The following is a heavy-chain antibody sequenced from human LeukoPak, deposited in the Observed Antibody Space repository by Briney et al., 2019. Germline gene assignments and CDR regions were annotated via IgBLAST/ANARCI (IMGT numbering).Heavy chain of an antibody. J-gene: IGHJ3*02. V-gene: IGHV4-59*12. CDR2: IYYSGST. CDR1: GGSISSYY. Sequence: SETLSLTCTVSGGSISSYYWSWIRQPPGKGLEWIGYIYYSGSTNYNPSLKSRVTISVDTSKNQFSLKLSSVTAADTAVYYCARDRSYGTLDAFDIWGQGTMVTVSS. D-gene: IGHD5-18*01. CDR3: ARDRSYGTLDAFDI.